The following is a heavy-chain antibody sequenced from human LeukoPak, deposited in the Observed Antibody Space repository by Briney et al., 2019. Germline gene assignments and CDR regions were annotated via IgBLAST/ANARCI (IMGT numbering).Heavy chain of an antibody. J-gene: IGHJ4*02. V-gene: IGHV1-69*06. CDR3: ARDKMGYGSGSYPLDY. CDR1: GGTFSSYA. CDR2: IIPIFGTA. Sequence: SVKVSCKASGGTFSSYAISWVRQAPGQGLEWMGGIIPIFGTANYAQKFQGRVTITADKSTSTAYMELSSLRSEDTAVYYCARDKMGYGSGSYPLDYWGQGTLVTVSS. D-gene: IGHD3-10*01.